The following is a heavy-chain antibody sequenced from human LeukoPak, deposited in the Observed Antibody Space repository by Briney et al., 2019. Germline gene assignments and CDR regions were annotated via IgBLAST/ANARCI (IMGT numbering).Heavy chain of an antibody. CDR1: GFTFSSYG. V-gene: IGHV3-23*01. D-gene: IGHD2-15*01. CDR2: ISGSGGST. CDR3: AKWGCSGGSCNLNYYYYYYMDV. Sequence: GGSLRLSCAASGFTFSSYGMSWVRQAPGKGLEWVSAISGSGGSTYYADSVKGRFTISRDNSKNTLYLQINSLRAEDTAVYYCAKWGCSGGSCNLNYYYYYYMDVWGKGTTVTISS. J-gene: IGHJ6*03.